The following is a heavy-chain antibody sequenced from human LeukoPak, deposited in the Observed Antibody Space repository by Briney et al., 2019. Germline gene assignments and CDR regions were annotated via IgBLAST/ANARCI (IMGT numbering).Heavy chain of an antibody. CDR2: IYHSGST. D-gene: IGHD2-2*01. Sequence: PSETLSLTCAVSGYSISSGYHWGWIRQPPGKGLEWIGSIYHSGSTYYNPSLKSRVTISVDTSKNQFSLKLSSVTAADTAVYYCARDRYCSSTSCYGGGYWGQGTLVTVSS. CDR1: GYSISSGYH. J-gene: IGHJ4*02. V-gene: IGHV4-38-2*02. CDR3: ARDRYCSSTSCYGGGY.